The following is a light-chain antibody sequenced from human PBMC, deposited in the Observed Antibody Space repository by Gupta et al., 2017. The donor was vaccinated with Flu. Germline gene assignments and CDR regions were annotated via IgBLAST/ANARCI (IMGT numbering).Light chain of an antibody. CDR3: QHENTCHPKNN. CDR2: DAS. J-gene: IGKJ2*01. V-gene: IGKV3D-15*01. CDR1: QSLNYN. Sequence: ILMTQSPATLSVSPGERATLSCRASQSLNYNLAWYQQKPGQAPRLLIYDASTRAKGVIASCSGSGDGTESIVTISSRHSEDFELYYCQHENTCHPKNNFGQGTKLEIK.